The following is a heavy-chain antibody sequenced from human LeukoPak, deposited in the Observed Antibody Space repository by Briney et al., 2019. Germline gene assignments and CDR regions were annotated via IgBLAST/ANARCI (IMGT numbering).Heavy chain of an antibody. CDR1: GYTFTGYY. Sequence: ASVKVSCKASGYTFTGYYMHWVRQAPGQGLEWMGIINPNGGSTAYAQKFQGRLTMTRDTSTSTVYMELSSLTSEDTALYYCARDGGIYSPSENWGQGTLVTVSS. CDR2: INPNGGST. CDR3: ARDGGIYSPSEN. V-gene: IGHV1-46*01. D-gene: IGHD1-26*01. J-gene: IGHJ1*01.